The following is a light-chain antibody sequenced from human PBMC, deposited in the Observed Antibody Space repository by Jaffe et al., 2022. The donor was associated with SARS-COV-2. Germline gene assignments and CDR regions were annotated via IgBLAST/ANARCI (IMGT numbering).Light chain of an antibody. Sequence: QSALTQPASVSGSPGQSITFSCTGTSSDVGSYNLVSWYQQHPGKAPKLIIYEGSKQPSGVSNRFSGSKSGNTASLTIFGLQAEDEADYYCCSYAASSTVVFGGGTKLTVL. CDR2: EGS. CDR3: CSYAASSTVV. CDR1: SSDVGSYNL. V-gene: IGLV2-23*01. J-gene: IGLJ2*01.